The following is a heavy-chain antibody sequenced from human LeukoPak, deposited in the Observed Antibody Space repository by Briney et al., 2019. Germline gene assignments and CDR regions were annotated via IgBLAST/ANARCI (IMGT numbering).Heavy chain of an antibody. V-gene: IGHV1-8*01. D-gene: IGHD1-1*01. J-gene: IGHJ4*02. Sequence: GASVKVSCKASGYTFTSYDINWVRQATGQGLEWMGWMNPNSGNTGYAQKFQGRVTMTRNTSISTAYMELSSLRSEDTAVYYCARVAENWKPWGYYFDYWGQGTLVTVSS. CDR3: ARVAENWKPWGYYFDY. CDR1: GYTFTSYD. CDR2: MNPNSGNT.